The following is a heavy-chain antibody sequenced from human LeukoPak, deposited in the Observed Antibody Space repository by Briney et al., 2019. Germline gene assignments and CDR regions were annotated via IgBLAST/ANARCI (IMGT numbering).Heavy chain of an antibody. J-gene: IGHJ4*02. CDR2: ISYDGSNK. D-gene: IGHD3-22*01. V-gene: IGHV3-30*18. CDR3: AKDREVYYYDSSGPDY. Sequence: PGGSLRLSCAASGFTFSSYGMHWVRQAPGKGLEWVVVISYDGSNKYYADSVKGRFTISRDNSKNTLYLQMNSLRAEDTAVYYCAKDREVYYYDSSGPDYWGQGTLVTVSS. CDR1: GFTFSSYG.